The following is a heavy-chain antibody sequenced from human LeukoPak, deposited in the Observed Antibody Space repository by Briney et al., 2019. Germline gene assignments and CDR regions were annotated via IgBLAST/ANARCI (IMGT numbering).Heavy chain of an antibody. Sequence: GGSLRLSCAASGFTVSNNYMSWVRQAPGKGLEWVSVIYRDDSTYYADSVKGRFTISRDNSKNTLYLQMNSLRAEDTAVYYCARESSSSSDDAFDIWGQGTMVTVSS. D-gene: IGHD6-13*01. CDR3: ARESSSSSDDAFDI. V-gene: IGHV3-53*05. J-gene: IGHJ3*02. CDR2: IYRDDST. CDR1: GFTVSNNY.